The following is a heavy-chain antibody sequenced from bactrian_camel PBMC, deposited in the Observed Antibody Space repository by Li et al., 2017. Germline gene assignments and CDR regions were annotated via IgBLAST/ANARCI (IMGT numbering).Heavy chain of an antibody. D-gene: IGHD1*01. V-gene: IGHV3S35*01. Sequence: VQLVESGGGLVQPGGSLRLSCAALGSGLSHCGGAWYRQALGKGLEWVSHIDNGGGTTYYIDTVKGRFTISRDNAKNTVYLQMNSLKPEDTAVYYCVREWLYRAGDYWGQGTQVTVS. CDR1: GSGLSHCG. CDR3: VREWLYRAGDY. CDR2: IDNGGGTT. J-gene: IGHJ4*01.